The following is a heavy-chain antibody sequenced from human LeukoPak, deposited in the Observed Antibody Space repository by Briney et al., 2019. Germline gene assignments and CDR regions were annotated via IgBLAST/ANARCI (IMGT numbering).Heavy chain of an antibody. Sequence: ASVKVSRKASGGTLTSYAISWVRQTPGQGLEWMGRIIPLLAVATHAQNFQGRVMITADISTSTAYMELSSLRSEDTAVYYCARDPYYFESAGYYPDWGQGTLVTVSS. J-gene: IGHJ4*02. V-gene: IGHV1-69*04. D-gene: IGHD3-22*01. CDR1: GGTLTSYA. CDR3: ARDPYYFESAGYYPD. CDR2: IIPLLAVA.